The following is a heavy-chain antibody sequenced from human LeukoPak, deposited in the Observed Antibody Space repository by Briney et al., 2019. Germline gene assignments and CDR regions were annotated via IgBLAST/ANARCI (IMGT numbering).Heavy chain of an antibody. J-gene: IGHJ4*02. CDR2: ISGSGGST. Sequence: GGSLRLSCAASGFTFSSYAMSWVRQAPGKGLEWVSAISGSGGSTYYADSVKGRFTISRDNSKNTLYLQMNSLRAEDTAVYYCAKDLKGLWFGEFPLFDYWGQGTLATVSS. D-gene: IGHD3-10*01. CDR1: GFTFSSYA. V-gene: IGHV3-23*01. CDR3: AKDLKGLWFGEFPLFDY.